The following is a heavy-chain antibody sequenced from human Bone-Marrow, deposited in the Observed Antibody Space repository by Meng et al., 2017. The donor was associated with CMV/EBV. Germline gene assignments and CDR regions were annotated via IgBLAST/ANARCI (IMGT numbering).Heavy chain of an antibody. Sequence: GGSLRLSCAASGFTFSSYWMSWVRQAPGKGLEWVANIKQDGSEKYYVDSVKGQFTISRDNAKNSLYLQMNSLRAEDTAVYYCARTIAALWPYYYYGMDVWGQGTTVTVSS. J-gene: IGHJ6*02. V-gene: IGHV3-7*01. CDR3: ARTIAALWPYYYYGMDV. D-gene: IGHD6-6*01. CDR2: IKQDGSEK. CDR1: GFTFSSYW.